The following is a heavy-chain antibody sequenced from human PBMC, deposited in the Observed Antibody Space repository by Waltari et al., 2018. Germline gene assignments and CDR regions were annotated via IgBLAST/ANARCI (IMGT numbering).Heavy chain of an antibody. CDR1: RFTFLTYA. J-gene: IGHJ4*02. V-gene: IGHV3-30-3*01. Sequence: QVQLVESGGGVVQPGGSLRLSCAASRFTFLTYAMHWVRQAPGKGLEWVAVISHDAGNEYYTDSVKGRFTISRDNSKNTLYLQMNSLRLEDTAVYYCARAPGVAEAERRWYLDYWGQGTLVTASS. CDR3: ARAPGVAEAERRWYLDY. CDR2: ISHDAGNE. D-gene: IGHD2-15*01.